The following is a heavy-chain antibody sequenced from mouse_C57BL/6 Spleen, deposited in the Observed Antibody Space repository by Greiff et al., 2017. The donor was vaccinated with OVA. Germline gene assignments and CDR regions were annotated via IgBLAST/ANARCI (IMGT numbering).Heavy chain of an antibody. CDR2: ISSGGDYI. CDR1: GFTFSSYA. CDR3: TREGTMVTTKGFDY. Sequence: EVQGVESGEGLVKPGGSLKLSCAASGFTFSSYAMSWVRQTPEKRLEWVAYISSGGDYIYYADTVKGRFTISRDNARNTLYLQMSSLKSEDTAMYYCTREGTMVTTKGFDYWGQGTTLTVSS. J-gene: IGHJ2*01. D-gene: IGHD2-2*01. V-gene: IGHV5-9-1*02.